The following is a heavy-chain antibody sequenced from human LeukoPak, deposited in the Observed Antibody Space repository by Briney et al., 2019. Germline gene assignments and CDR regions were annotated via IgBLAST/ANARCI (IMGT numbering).Heavy chain of an antibody. CDR1: GYTFPSYD. Sequence: ASVKVSCKASGYTFPSYDIHWVRQATGKGLEWMGWMNPNSGNTGYAKKFQGRVTMTRNTSISTAYMELSSLRSEDTAVYYCARGPNPVVAAAGYVGYYWGQGTLVTVSS. CDR3: ARGPNPVVAAAGYVGYY. V-gene: IGHV1-8*01. J-gene: IGHJ4*02. D-gene: IGHD6-13*01. CDR2: MNPNSGNT.